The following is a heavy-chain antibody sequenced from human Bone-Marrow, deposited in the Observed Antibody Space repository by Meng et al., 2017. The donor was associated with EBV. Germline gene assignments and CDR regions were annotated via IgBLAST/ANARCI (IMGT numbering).Heavy chain of an antibody. CDR2: IYYSGST. Sequence: VQLQESGPGLVQPSETLSLTCTVAGGSVSSGSYYGSWIRQPPGKGLQWIGYIYYSGSTNYNPSLKSRATISMDTSKNQFSLKLSSVTAADTAVYYCARGKRWVRNWFDPWGQGTLVTVSS. CDR3: ARGKRWVRNWFDP. D-gene: IGHD4-23*01. V-gene: IGHV4-61*01. J-gene: IGHJ5*02. CDR1: GGSVSSGSYY.